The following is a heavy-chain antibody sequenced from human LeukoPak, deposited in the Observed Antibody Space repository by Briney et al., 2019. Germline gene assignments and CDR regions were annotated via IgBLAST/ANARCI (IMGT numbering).Heavy chain of an antibody. J-gene: IGHJ3*02. D-gene: IGHD3-10*01. CDR2: ITSSSSDI. CDR3: ARDSSMVRGVVDAFDI. CDR1: GFTFDDFG. Sequence: PGGSLRLSCAASGFTFDDFGVSWVRQAPGKGLEWVSSITSSSSDIYYADSVKGRFTISRGNAKNSLYLQMNSLRAEDTAVYYCARDSSMVRGVVDAFDIWGQGTMVTVSS. V-gene: IGHV3-21*01.